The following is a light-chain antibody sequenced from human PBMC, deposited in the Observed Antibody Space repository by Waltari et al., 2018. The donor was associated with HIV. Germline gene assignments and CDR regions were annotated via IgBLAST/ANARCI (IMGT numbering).Light chain of an antibody. J-gene: IGLJ2*01. CDR3: QAWDSGTVL. CDR2: EEN. V-gene: IGLV3-1*01. CDR1: NFADKR. Sequence: SELTPPASVSVSLGQTVSIPCSGHNFADKRSCWYQQKAGQSPLLVMCEENKRTSGISEGFSGSNFGKTATRTISGTQAMDEADYYGQAWDSGTVLFGGGTELTVL.